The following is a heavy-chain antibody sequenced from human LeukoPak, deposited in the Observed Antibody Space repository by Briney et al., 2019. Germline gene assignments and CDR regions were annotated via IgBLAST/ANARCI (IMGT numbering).Heavy chain of an antibody. CDR2: IHTSGST. CDR1: GGSFTSYY. CDR3: ARELYGSGLGPLWY. D-gene: IGHD6-19*01. J-gene: IGHJ4*02. Sequence: PSETLSLTCSVSGGSFTSYYWSWIRQPAGKGLEWIGRIHTSGSTDYNPSLKTRVTMSVDTSKNQFSLKLTSVPAADTAVYYCARELYGSGLGPLWYWGQGTLVTVSS. V-gene: IGHV4-4*07.